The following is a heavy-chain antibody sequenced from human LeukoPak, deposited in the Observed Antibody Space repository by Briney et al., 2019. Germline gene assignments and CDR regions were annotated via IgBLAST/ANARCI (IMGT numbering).Heavy chain of an antibody. D-gene: IGHD3-3*01. CDR1: GFTFSSYW. Sequence: PGGSLRLSCAASGFTFSSYWMHWVRQAPGKGLVWVSRINSDGSSTSYADSVKGRFTISRDNAKNTLHLQMNSLRAEDTAVYYCARGTFDGDFWSGWGQGTLVTVSS. J-gene: IGHJ4*02. CDR2: INSDGSST. V-gene: IGHV3-74*01. CDR3: ARGTFDGDFWSG.